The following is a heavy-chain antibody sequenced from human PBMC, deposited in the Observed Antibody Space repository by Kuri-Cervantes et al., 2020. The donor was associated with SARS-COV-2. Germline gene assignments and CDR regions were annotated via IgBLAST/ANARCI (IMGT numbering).Heavy chain of an antibody. V-gene: IGHV4-59*11. CDR3: ARRGYSNLLDY. D-gene: IGHD4-11*01. J-gene: IGHJ4*02. Sequence: SETLSLTCTVSGGSISSHYWSWIRQPPGKGLEWIGYIYYSGSTNYNPSLKSRVTISVDTSKNQFSLKLSSVTAADTAVYYCARRGYSNLLDYWGQGTLVTVSS. CDR2: IYYSGST. CDR1: GGSISSHY.